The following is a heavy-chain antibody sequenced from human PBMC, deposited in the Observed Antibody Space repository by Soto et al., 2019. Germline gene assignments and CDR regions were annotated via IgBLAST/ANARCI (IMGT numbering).Heavy chain of an antibody. CDR2: INSDGSRT. V-gene: IGHV3-74*01. CDR3: ARETYRGFYFDY. CDR1: GFTFTDYW. Sequence: VGSLRPSFAASGFTFTDYWTHWFRQAPGKGLVWVSRINSDGSRTSYADSVTGRFTISRDNAKNTLYLQMNSLRVEDTALYYCARETYRGFYFDYWGQGTLVTVSS. J-gene: IGHJ4*02. D-gene: IGHD4-4*01.